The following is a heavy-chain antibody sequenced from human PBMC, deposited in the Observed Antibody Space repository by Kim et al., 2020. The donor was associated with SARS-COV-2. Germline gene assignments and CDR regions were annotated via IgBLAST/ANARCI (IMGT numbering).Heavy chain of an antibody. Sequence: ASVKVSCKASGYTFTSYYMHWVRQAPGQGLEWMGIINPSGGSTSYAQKFQGRVTMTRDTSTSTAYMELSSLRSEDTAVYYCARVHGDYAALHYWGQGTLVTVSS. CDR2: INPSGGST. D-gene: IGHD4-17*01. V-gene: IGHV1-46*01. J-gene: IGHJ4*02. CDR3: ARVHGDYAALHY. CDR1: GYTFTSYY.